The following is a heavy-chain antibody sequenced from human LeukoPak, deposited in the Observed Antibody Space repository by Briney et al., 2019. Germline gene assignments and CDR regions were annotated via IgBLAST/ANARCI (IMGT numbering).Heavy chain of an antibody. CDR3: TRRGTRQPTTTNPTPAFDY. CDR2: IFYSGTT. CDR1: GGSISTSGYY. V-gene: IGHV4-39*01. J-gene: IGHJ4*02. Sequence: SETLSLTCTVSGGSISTSGYYWGWIRQPPGKGLEWIGSIFYSGTTHYNPSLQSRVTVSADTSGNQFSLKLSSVSAADTAVYYCTRRGTRQPTTTNPTPAFDYWGQGMLVTVSS. D-gene: IGHD1-7*01.